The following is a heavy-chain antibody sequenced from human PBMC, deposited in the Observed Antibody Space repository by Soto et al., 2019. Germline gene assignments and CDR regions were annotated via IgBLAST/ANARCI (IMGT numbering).Heavy chain of an antibody. Sequence: ASVKVSCKASGYTFTSYYMHWVRQAPGQGLEWMGIINPSGGSTSYAQKFQGRVTMTRDTSTSTVYMELSSLRSEDTAVYYCARDRIAAAVFYYYGMDVWGQGTTVTVS. D-gene: IGHD6-13*01. V-gene: IGHV1-46*01. CDR3: ARDRIAAAVFYYYGMDV. J-gene: IGHJ6*02. CDR1: GYTFTSYY. CDR2: INPSGGST.